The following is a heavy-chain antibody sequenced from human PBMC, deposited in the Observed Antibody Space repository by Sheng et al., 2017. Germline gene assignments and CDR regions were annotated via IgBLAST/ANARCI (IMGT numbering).Heavy chain of an antibody. CDR1: GGTFSSYA. CDR3: ARGEHYDFWSGYYTGGVAFDI. D-gene: IGHD3-3*01. Sequence: QVQLVQSGAEVKKPGSSVKVSCKASGGTFSSYAISWVRQAPGQGLEWMGGIIPILGIANYAQKFRGRVTITADKSTSTAYMELSSLRSEDTAVYYCARGEHYDFWSGYYTGGVAFDIWGQGTNGHRLF. V-gene: IGHV1-69*10. CDR2: IIPILGIA. J-gene: IGHJ3*02.